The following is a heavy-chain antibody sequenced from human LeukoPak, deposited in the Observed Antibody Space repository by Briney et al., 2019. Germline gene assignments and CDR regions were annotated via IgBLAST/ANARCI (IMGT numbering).Heavy chain of an antibody. CDR3: TTSNYDFWSGYWYYFDY. D-gene: IGHD3-3*01. V-gene: IGHV3-15*01. J-gene: IGHJ4*02. CDR2: IKSKTDGGTT. Sequence: GGSLRLSCAASGFTFSNAWMSWVRQAPGKGLEWVGRIKSKTDGGTTDYAAPVKGRFTISRDDSKNTLYLQMNSLKTEDTAVYYCTTSNYDFWSGYWYYFDYWGQGTLVTVSS. CDR1: GFTFSNAW.